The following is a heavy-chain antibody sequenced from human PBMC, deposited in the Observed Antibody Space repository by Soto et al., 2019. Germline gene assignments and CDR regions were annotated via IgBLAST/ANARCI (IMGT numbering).Heavy chain of an antibody. D-gene: IGHD3-10*01. CDR3: ARHVVRGVTLFDY. V-gene: IGHV4-39*01. CDR2: IYYSGST. Sequence: QLQLQESGPGLVKPSETLSLTCTVSGGSISSSSYYWGWIRQPPGKGLEWIGSIYYSGSTYYNPSLKSRVTISVDTSKNQFSLKLSSVTAADTAVYYCARHVVRGVTLFDYWGQGTLVTVSS. CDR1: GGSISSSSYY. J-gene: IGHJ4*02.